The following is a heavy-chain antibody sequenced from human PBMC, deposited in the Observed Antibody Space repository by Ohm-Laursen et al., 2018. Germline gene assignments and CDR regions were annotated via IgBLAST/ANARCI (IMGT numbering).Heavy chain of an antibody. CDR1: GYSFNSNH. Sequence: ASVKGSCKVSGYSFNSNHMQGLRQAPGQGLEGMGIIKSTDDTRTYAQKFQGRVTMTKDRSTSTVYMELSSLRSDDTAVYYCARDFEWATDVWGQGTLVTVSS. CDR3: ARDFEWATDV. CDR2: IKSTDDTR. J-gene: IGHJ6*02. D-gene: IGHD3-3*01. V-gene: IGHV1-46*02.